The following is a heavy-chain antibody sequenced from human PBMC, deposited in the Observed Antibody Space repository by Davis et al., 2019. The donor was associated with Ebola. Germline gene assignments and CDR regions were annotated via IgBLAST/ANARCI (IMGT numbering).Heavy chain of an antibody. J-gene: IGHJ6*02. CDR1: GFTFSNAW. CDR3: TTRIYYYGMDV. CDR2: IKSKTDGGTT. Sequence: GESLKISCAASGFTFSNAWMSWVRQAPGKGLERVGRIKSKTDGGTTDYAAPVKGRFTISRDDSKNTLYLQMNSLKNEDTAVYYCTTRIYYYGMDVWGQGTTVTVSS. D-gene: IGHD2-15*01. V-gene: IGHV3-15*01.